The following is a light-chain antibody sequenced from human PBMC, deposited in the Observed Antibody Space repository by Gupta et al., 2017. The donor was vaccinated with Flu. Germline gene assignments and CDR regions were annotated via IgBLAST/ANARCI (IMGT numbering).Light chain of an antibody. J-gene: IGLJ3*02. V-gene: IGLV1-40*01. CDR3: QSYDSSMSGFV. CDR1: SSNIGEDYN. CDR2: INT. Sequence: VTIACIGGSSNIGEDYNVNWYQHRPGTAPKLLMYINTNRPSGVPDRFSGSKSGTSASLAITGLQAEDEADYYCQSYDSSMSGFVFGGGTKLTVL.